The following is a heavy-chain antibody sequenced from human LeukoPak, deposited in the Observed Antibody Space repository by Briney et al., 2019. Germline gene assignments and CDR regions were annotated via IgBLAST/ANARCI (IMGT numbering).Heavy chain of an antibody. J-gene: IGHJ4*02. CDR3: ATQYYYGSGSPFDY. V-gene: IGHV4-39*01. CDR2: IYYSGST. Sequence: SETLSLTCTVSGGSISSSSYYWGWIRQPPGKGLESIGSIYYSGSTYYNPSLKSRVTISVDTSKNQFSLKLSSVTAADTAVYYCATQYYYGSGSPFDYWGQGTLVTVSS. CDR1: GGSISSSSYY. D-gene: IGHD3-10*01.